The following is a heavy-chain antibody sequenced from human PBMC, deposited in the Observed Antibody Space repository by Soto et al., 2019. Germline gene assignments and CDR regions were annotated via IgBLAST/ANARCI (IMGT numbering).Heavy chain of an antibody. CDR2: ISAYNGNT. D-gene: IGHD3-10*01. CDR3: ARDRVRSRSGDY. CDR1: GWAITNNC. J-gene: IGHJ4*02. Sequence: APVNDTCKASGWAITNNCISCVPLAPGQGLEWMGWISAYNGNTNYAQKLQGRVTMTTDTSTSTAYMGLRSLRSDDTAVYYCARDRVRSRSGDYWGQGTLVTVSS. V-gene: IGHV1-18*01.